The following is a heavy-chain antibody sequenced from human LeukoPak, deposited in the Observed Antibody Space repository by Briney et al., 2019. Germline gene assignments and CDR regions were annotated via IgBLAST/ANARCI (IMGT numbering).Heavy chain of an antibody. V-gene: IGHV1-24*01. J-gene: IGHJ4*02. D-gene: IGHD3-10*01. CDR3: ATGGTYSYGDTTYHTFDY. CDR2: FDPEDGET. Sequence: ASVNVSCKVSVYTLTEVSIHWVRQTPGEGLEWMGGFDPEDGETIYAQKFQGRVYMTDDTSTDTANMELSSLRSEDTAVYYCATGGTYSYGDTTYHTFDYWGQGTLLTVSS. CDR1: VYTLTEVS.